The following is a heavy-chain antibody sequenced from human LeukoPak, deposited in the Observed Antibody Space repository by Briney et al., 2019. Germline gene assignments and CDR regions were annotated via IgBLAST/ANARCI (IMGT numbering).Heavy chain of an antibody. D-gene: IGHD1-1*01. V-gene: IGHV1-2*02. CDR2: INPNTGGT. CDR3: ATSQLLIAPSFDY. Sequence: ASVKVSCKASGYTFTDCYIHWVRQAPGQGLEWMGWINPNTGGTNYAQTFQGTVTMTRDTSISTAYMELNSLRSDDTAVYYCATSQLLIAPSFDYWGQGTLVTVSS. J-gene: IGHJ4*02. CDR1: GYTFTDCY.